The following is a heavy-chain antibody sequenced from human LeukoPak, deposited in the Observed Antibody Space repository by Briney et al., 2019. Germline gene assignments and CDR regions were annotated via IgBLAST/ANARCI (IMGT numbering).Heavy chain of an antibody. V-gene: IGHV1-2*02. J-gene: IGHJ6*02. CDR1: GYTFSGNY. CDR2: INPNNGGT. CDR3: ARDHCATTGCYEDYYYGLDV. Sequence: ASVKVSCKASGYTFSGNYIQWVRQAPGQGLEWMGWINPNNGGTNYAQNFQGRVTMTRDTSISTAYMELSRLTSDDTAAYYCARDHCATTGCYEDYYYGLDVWGQGTTVTVSS. D-gene: IGHD2-2*01.